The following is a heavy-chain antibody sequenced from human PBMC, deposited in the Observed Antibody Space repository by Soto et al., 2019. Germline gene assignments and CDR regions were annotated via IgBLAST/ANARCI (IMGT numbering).Heavy chain of an antibody. CDR3: ARDAIRYFDWQQYDP. J-gene: IGHJ5*02. CDR1: GGSITGYY. CDR2: IYYTGST. V-gene: IGHV4-59*01. D-gene: IGHD3-9*01. Sequence: PSETLSLTCTVSGGSITGYYWSWIRQPPGKGLEWIGYIYYTGSTDHNPSLKSRVTISLDTSKNQVSLQLTSVTAADTAVYYCARDAIRYFDWQQYDPWGQGTLVTVSS.